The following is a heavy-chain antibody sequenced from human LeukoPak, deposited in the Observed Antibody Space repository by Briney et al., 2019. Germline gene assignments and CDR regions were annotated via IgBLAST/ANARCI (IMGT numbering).Heavy chain of an antibody. Sequence: VASVKVSCKASGYTFTGYYMHWARQAPGQGLEWMGWINPNSGGTNYAQKFQGRVTMTRDTSISTAYMELSRLRSDDTAVYYCARRGSGYCSGGSCYWDYYYYMDVWGKGTTVTVSS. CDR3: ARRGSGYCSGGSCYWDYYYYMDV. J-gene: IGHJ6*03. V-gene: IGHV1-2*02. CDR2: INPNSGGT. CDR1: GYTFTGYY. D-gene: IGHD2-15*01.